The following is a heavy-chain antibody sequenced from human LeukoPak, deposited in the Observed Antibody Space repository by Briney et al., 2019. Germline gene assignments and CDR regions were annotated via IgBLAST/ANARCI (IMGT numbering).Heavy chain of an antibody. CDR2: IYSGGST. CDR3: AREADSGSYRPFDY. J-gene: IGHJ4*02. Sequence: GGSLRLSCAASGFTVSSNYMSWVRQAPGKGLEWVSVIYSGGSTYYADSVKGRFTISRDNSKNTLYLQMNSLSAEDTAVYYCAREADSGSYRPFDYWGQGTLVTVSS. D-gene: IGHD1-26*01. CDR1: GFTVSSNY. V-gene: IGHV3-53*01.